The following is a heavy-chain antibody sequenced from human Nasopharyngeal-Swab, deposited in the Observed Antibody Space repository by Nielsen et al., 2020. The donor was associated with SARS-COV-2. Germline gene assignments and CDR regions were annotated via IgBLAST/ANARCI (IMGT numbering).Heavy chain of an antibody. CDR3: AREPDSSGWYATSNWFDP. CDR2: INPNSGGT. CDR1: GYTFTGYY. Sequence: KVSCKASGYTFTGYYMHWVRQAPGQGLEWMGRINPNSGGTNYAQKFQGRVTMTRDTSISTAYMELSRLRSDDTAVYYCAREPDSSGWYATSNWFDPWGQGTLVTVSS. V-gene: IGHV1-2*06. D-gene: IGHD6-19*01. J-gene: IGHJ5*02.